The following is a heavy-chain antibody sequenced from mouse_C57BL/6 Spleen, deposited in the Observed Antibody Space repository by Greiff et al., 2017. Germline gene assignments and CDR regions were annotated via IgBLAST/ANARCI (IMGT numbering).Heavy chain of an antibody. V-gene: IGHV14-2*01. Sequence: EVNLVESGAELVKPGASVKLSCTASGFNIKDYYMHWVKQRPEQGLEGIGRIDPEDGETKYAPKFQGKATITADTSSNTAYLQLSNLTSEDTAVDYCAGYYGSSSYWYVDVGGTGTTVTVSS. D-gene: IGHD1-1*01. J-gene: IGHJ1*03. CDR3: AGYYGSSSYWYVDV. CDR2: IDPEDGET. CDR1: GFNIKDYY.